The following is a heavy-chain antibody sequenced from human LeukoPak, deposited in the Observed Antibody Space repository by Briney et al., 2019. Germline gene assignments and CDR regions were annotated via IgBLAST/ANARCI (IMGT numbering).Heavy chain of an antibody. Sequence: PSETLSLTCDVNGGSFTGYYWSWIRQPPGKGLEWIGEINHSGDTYYNPSLKSRLTVSEDTPKNQLSLILTSVTAADTAVYYCSRGRKGSSSWYGMDVWGNGTTVIVSS. CDR2: INHSGDT. D-gene: IGHD6-13*01. CDR1: GGSFTGYY. CDR3: SRGRKGSSSWYGMDV. J-gene: IGHJ6*04. V-gene: IGHV4-34*01.